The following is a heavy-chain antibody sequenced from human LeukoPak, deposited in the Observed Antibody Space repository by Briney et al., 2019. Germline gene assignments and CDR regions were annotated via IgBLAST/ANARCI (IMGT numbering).Heavy chain of an antibody. CDR1: GFTFDDYA. CDR2: ISWSSGSV. J-gene: IGHJ4*02. Sequence: GGSLRLSCAASGFTFDDYAMHWVRQAPGKGLEWVSGISWSSGSVGYADSVKGRFTISRDNAKNSLYLQMNSLRAEDTALYYCAKDIATAAGTEVYWGQGTLVTVSS. D-gene: IGHD6-13*01. CDR3: AKDIATAAGTEVY. V-gene: IGHV3-9*01.